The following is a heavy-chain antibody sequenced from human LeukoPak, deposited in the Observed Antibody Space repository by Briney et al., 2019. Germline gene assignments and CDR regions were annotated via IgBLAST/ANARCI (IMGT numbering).Heavy chain of an antibody. CDR3: ARGRYYYDSSGYSYYYYYYGMDV. Sequence: GASVKVSCKASGYTFTGYYMHWVRQAPGQGLEWMGWINPNSGGTNYAQKFQGRVTMTRDTSISTAYMELSSLRSEDTAVYYCARGRYYYDSSGYSYYYYYYGMDVWGQGTTVTVSS. CDR2: INPNSGGT. D-gene: IGHD3-22*01. J-gene: IGHJ6*02. CDR1: GYTFTGYY. V-gene: IGHV1-2*02.